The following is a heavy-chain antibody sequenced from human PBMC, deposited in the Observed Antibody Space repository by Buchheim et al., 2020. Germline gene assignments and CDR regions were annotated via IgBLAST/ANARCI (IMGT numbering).Heavy chain of an antibody. D-gene: IGHD3-9*01. V-gene: IGHV3-23*01. CDR1: GFTFSSYA. Sequence: EVQLLESGGGLVQPGGSLRLSCAASGFTFSSYAMSWVRQAPGKGLEWVSAISGSGGSTYYADSVKGRFTISRDNSKNTLYLQMNSLRAEDTAVYYCAKDPTELRYFDWLPPYYYYGMDVWGQGTT. J-gene: IGHJ6*02. CDR3: AKDPTELRYFDWLPPYYYYGMDV. CDR2: ISGSGGST.